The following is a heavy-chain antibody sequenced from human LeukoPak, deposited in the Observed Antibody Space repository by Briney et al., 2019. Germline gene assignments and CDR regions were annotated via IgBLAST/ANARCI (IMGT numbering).Heavy chain of an antibody. J-gene: IGHJ4*02. CDR2: ISGDGGST. D-gene: IGHD4-17*01. Sequence: QPGGSLRLSCAASGFTFDDYAMHWVHQAPGKGLEWVSIISGDGGSTYYADSVKGRFTISRDNSKNSLYLQMNSLRTEDTALYYCAKALRDYGDYSYYFDYWGQGTLVTVSS. CDR1: GFTFDDYA. V-gene: IGHV3-43*02. CDR3: AKALRDYGDYSYYFDY.